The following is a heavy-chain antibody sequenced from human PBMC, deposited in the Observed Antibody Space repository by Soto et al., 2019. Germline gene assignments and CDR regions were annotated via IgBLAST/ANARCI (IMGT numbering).Heavy chain of an antibody. CDR3: ARGTDYADLGNAEYFHP. V-gene: IGHV3-30*03. J-gene: IGHJ1*01. CDR1: GFSFRTYG. Sequence: QVQLVESGGGVVQPGRSLRLSCAASGFSFRTYGIHWVRQAPGKGLEWVALISKDGSHSYYAHSVKGRFTTSRDNSQNKAFLQVNSLRADDTAVYFCARGTDYADLGNAEYFHPWGQGTLFTVSS. CDR2: ISKDGSHS. D-gene: IGHD4-17*01.